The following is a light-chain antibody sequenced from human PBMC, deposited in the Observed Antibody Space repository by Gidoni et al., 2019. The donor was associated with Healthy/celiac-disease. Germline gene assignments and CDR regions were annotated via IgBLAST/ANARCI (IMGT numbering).Light chain of an antibody. CDR1: QSVSSSY. CDR2: GAS. V-gene: IGKV3-20*01. Sequence: EIVLTQSPGTLSLSPGERATLSCRASQSVSSSYLAWYQQKPGQGPRLLIYGASSRATGIPDRFSGSGSGTDFTLTISRLDPEDFAVYYCQQYGSSLYTFGQGTKLEIK. J-gene: IGKJ2*01. CDR3: QQYGSSLYT.